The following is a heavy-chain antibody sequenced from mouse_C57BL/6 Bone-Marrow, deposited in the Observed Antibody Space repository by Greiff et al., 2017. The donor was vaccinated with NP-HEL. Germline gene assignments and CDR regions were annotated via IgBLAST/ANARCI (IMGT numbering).Heavy chain of an antibody. J-gene: IGHJ3*01. CDR1: GYTFTSYW. CDR3: AREAQATAWFAY. Sequence: QVQLQQPGAELVKPGASVKLSCKASGYTFTSYWMQWVKQRPGQGLEWIGEIDPSDSYTNYNQKFKGKATLTVDTSSSTAYMPLSSLTSEDSAVYYCAREAQATAWFAYWGQGTLVTVSA. V-gene: IGHV1-50*01. D-gene: IGHD3-2*02. CDR2: IDPSDSYT.